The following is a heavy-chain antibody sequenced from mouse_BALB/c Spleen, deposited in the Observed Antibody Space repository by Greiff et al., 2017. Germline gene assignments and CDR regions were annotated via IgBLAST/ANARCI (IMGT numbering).Heavy chain of an antibody. Sequence: EVKLVESGGDLVKPGGSLKLSCAASGFTFSSYGMSWVRQTPDKRLEWVATISSGGSYTYYPDSVKGRFTISRDNAKNTLYLQMSSLKSEDTAMYYCARLTGGYYFDYWGQGTTLTVSS. CDR2: ISSGGSYT. CDR1: GFTFSSYG. V-gene: IGHV5-6*02. CDR3: ARLTGGYYFDY. J-gene: IGHJ2*01. D-gene: IGHD4-1*01.